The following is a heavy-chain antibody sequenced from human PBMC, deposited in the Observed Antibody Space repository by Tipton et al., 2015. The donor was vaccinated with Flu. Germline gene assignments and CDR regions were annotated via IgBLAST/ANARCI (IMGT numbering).Heavy chain of an antibody. Sequence: SLRLSCEASGFTFSSYAMHWVRQAPGKGLEYVSGISSNNGGRSHYAMSVEGRFTISRDNSKKTLYLQMGSLRTDDTAVYYCARRTYKNGWYIDYWGQGTPVTVSS. CDR3: ARRTYKNGWYIDY. CDR1: GFTFSSYA. CDR2: ISSNNGGRS. D-gene: IGHD1-14*01. V-gene: IGHV3-64*01. J-gene: IGHJ4*02.